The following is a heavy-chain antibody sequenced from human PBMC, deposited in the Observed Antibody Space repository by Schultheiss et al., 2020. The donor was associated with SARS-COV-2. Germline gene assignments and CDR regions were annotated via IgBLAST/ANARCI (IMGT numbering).Heavy chain of an antibody. CDR2: ISGDGSDT. Sequence: GGSLRLSCAASGFTFSDFFMHWLRQAPGQGLVWVSHISGDGSDTKYADSVKGRFTISRDNSKNTLYLQMNSLRAEDTAVYNCARGLTPGYSSSWYSSYMDYWGQGTLVTVSS. D-gene: IGHD6-13*01. V-gene: IGHV3-74*01. CDR3: ARGLTPGYSSSWYSSYMDY. CDR1: GFTFSDFF. J-gene: IGHJ4*02.